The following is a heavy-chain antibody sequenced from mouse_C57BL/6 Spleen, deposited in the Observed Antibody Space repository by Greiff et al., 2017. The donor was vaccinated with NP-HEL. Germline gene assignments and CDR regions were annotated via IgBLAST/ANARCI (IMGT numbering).Heavy chain of an antibody. J-gene: IGHJ3*01. V-gene: IGHV1-81*01. CDR3: ARRGYDVEAWFAY. CDR1: GYTFTSYG. Sequence: VQLQQSGAELARPGASVKLSCKASGYTFTSYGISWVKQRTGQGLEWIGEIYPRSGNTYYNEKFKGKATLTADKSSSTAYMELRSLTSEDSAVYFCARRGYDVEAWFAYWGQGTLVTVSA. D-gene: IGHD2-2*01. CDR2: IYPRSGNT.